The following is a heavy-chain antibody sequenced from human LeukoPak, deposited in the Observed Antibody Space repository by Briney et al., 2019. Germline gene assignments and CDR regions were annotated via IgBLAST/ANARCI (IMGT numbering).Heavy chain of an antibody. CDR1: GFTFSSYG. CDR2: TSSDGKTE. V-gene: IGHV3-30*18. CDR3: AKAQPTLISRSFDR. D-gene: IGHD3-10*01. Sequence: GGSLRLSCVASGFTFSSYGMHWVRQAPGKGLEWVAVTSSDGKTEIYADSVRGRFTISRDNSKGTHYLQMNSLRSEDTAVYYCAKAQPTLISRSFDRWGQGALVTVSS. J-gene: IGHJ4*02.